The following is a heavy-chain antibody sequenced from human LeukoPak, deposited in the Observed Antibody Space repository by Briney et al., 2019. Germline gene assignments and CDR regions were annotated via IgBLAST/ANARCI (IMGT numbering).Heavy chain of an antibody. J-gene: IGHJ6*03. CDR3: ARDVGFWSGYWYYYYYMDV. CDR2: ISYDGSNK. Sequence: PGGSLRLSCAASGFTFSSYGMHWVRQAPGKGLEWVAVISYDGSNKYYADSVKGRFTISRDNSKNTLYLQMNSLRAEDTAVYYCARDVGFWSGYWYYYYYMDVWGKGTTVTVSS. D-gene: IGHD3-3*01. V-gene: IGHV3-30*03. CDR1: GFTFSSYG.